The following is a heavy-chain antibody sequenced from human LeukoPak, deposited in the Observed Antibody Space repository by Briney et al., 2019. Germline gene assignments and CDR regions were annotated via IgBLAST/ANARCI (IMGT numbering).Heavy chain of an antibody. V-gene: IGHV5-51*01. CDR2: IYPGDSDT. CDR3: ARHGGDIVGATTVDY. Sequence: GESMKISCKGSGYSFTSYWICWVRQMPGKSLEGMGIIYPGDSDTRYSPSFQGQVTISADKSISTAYLQWSSLKASDTAMYYCARHGGDIVGATTVDYWGQGTLVTVSS. CDR1: GYSFTSYW. D-gene: IGHD1-26*01. J-gene: IGHJ4*02.